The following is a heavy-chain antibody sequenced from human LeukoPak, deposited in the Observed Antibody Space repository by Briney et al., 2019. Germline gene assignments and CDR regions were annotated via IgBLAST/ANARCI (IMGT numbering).Heavy chain of an antibody. Sequence: SQTLSLTCTVSGDSISSGSYHWSWIRQPAGKGLEWIGRIYTSGSTNYNPSLKSRVTMSVDMSKNQFSLKLNSVTAADTAVYYCARGIIGAAAALGLWGQGTLVTVSS. J-gene: IGHJ4*02. V-gene: IGHV4-61*02. D-gene: IGHD6-13*01. CDR3: ARGIIGAAAALGL. CDR1: GDSISSGSYH. CDR2: IYTSGST.